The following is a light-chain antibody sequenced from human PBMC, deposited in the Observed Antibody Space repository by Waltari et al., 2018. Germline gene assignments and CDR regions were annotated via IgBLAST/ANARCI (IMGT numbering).Light chain of an antibody. CDR2: DAS. J-gene: IGKJ3*01. V-gene: IGKV3-20*01. Sequence: ELVLTQSPATRVVSPGERVTLSCRASQSVGSSLAWYQRKPGQSPRLLIYDASTRATGIPDRFSGSGSGTDFTLTISRLEPEDFALYYCQQYANSPHTFGPGTRVDIQ. CDR1: QSVGSS. CDR3: QQYANSPHT.